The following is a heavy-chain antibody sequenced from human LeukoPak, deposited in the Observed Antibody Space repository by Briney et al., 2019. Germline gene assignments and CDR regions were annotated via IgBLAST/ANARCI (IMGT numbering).Heavy chain of an antibody. CDR1: GYTFTSYG. CDR3: ARQGTYYYGSGTSPYYYYYYMDV. D-gene: IGHD3-10*01. CDR2: ICAYNGNT. V-gene: IGHV1-18*01. Sequence: GASVKVSCKASGYTFTSYGISWVRQAPGQGLEWMGWICAYNGNTNYAQKLQGRVTMTTDTSTSTAYMELRSLRSDDTAVYYCARQGTYYYGSGTSPYYYYYYMDVWGKGTTVTVSS. J-gene: IGHJ6*03.